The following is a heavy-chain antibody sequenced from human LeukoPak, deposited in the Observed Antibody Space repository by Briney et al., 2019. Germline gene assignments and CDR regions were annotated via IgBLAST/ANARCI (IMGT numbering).Heavy chain of an antibody. CDR1: GFTLSSYA. J-gene: IGHJ4*02. V-gene: IGHV3-23*01. CDR2: ISGSGGST. D-gene: IGHD5-24*01. CDR3: AKAQRGEMAKNDS. Sequence: GGSLRLSCAASGFTLSSYAMSWVRQAPGKGLEWVSAISGSGGSTYYADSVKGRFTISRDNSKNTLYLQMNSLRAEDTAVYYWAKAQRGEMAKNDSGGQGPLVTVSS.